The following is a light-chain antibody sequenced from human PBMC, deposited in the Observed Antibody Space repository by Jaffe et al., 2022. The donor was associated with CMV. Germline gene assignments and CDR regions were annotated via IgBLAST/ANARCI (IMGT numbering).Light chain of an antibody. Sequence: EIVLTQSPVTLSLSPGDRATLSCRASQSIDDQLGWYQQKSGQAPRLLIYDTFNRATGIPPRFSGSGSGTDFTLTISSLEPEDIAVYYCQQRSAWPLTFGGGTKVEI. CDR3: QQRSAWPLT. V-gene: IGKV3-11*01. CDR2: DTF. CDR1: QSIDDQ. J-gene: IGKJ4*01.